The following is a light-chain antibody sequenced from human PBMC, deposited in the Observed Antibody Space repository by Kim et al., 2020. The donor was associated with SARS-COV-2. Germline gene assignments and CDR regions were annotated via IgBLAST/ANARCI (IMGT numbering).Light chain of an antibody. CDR1: KLGDKY. CDR3: QAWDSSTWV. Sequence: SVSPGQKASITCSGEKLGDKYASWYQQKPGQSPVLVIYQDSKRPSGIPERFSGSNSGNTATLTISGTQAMDEADYHCQAWDSSTWVFGGGTQLTVL. CDR2: QDS. V-gene: IGLV3-1*01. J-gene: IGLJ3*02.